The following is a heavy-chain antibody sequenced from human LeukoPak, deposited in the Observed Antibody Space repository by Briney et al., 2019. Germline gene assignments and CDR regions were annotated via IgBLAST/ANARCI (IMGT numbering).Heavy chain of an antibody. V-gene: IGHV4-30-4*01. CDR2: IYYSGST. CDR3: ARVRGYSSIRWYFDL. CDR1: GGSISSGDYY. J-gene: IGHJ2*01. D-gene: IGHD6-13*01. Sequence: PSETLSLTCTVPGGSISSGDYYWSWIRQPPGKGLEWIGYIYYSGSTYYNPSLKSRVTISVDTSKNQFSLKLSSVTAADTAVYYCARVRGYSSIRWYFDLWGRGTLVTVSS.